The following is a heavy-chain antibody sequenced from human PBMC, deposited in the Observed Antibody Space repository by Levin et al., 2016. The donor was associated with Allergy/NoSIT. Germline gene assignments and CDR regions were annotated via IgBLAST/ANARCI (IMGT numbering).Heavy chain of an antibody. Sequence: GESLKISCAASGFTFSSYAMSWVRQAPGKGLEWVSAISGSGGSTYYADSVKGRFTISRDNSKNTLYLQMNSLRAEDTAVYYCAKREGFWSGSDYWGQGTLVTVSS. D-gene: IGHD3-3*01. CDR1: GFTFSSYA. CDR3: AKREGFWSGSDY. V-gene: IGHV3-23*01. J-gene: IGHJ4*02. CDR2: ISGSGGST.